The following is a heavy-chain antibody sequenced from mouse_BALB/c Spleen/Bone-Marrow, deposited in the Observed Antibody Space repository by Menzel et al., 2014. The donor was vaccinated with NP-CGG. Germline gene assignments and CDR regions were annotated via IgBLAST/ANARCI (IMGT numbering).Heavy chain of an antibody. CDR2: IRLKSNNYAT. V-gene: IGHV6-6*02. J-gene: IGHJ3*01. D-gene: IGHD2-12*01. Sequence: DVQLQESGGGLVQPGGSMKLSCVASGFTFSNYWMNWVRQSPEKGLEWVAEIRLKSNNYATHYAESVKGRFTISRDDSKSSVFLQLNNLRAEGTGIYYCTASHYCSAWFAYWGQGTPVTVS. CDR1: GFTFSNYW. CDR3: TASHYCSAWFAY.